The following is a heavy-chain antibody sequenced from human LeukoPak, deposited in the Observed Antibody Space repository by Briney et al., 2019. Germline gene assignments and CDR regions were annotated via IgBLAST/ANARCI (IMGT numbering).Heavy chain of an antibody. D-gene: IGHD2-15*01. CDR3: GRRRIDCSDTGCYVDY. Sequence: ASVTVSFKASGYTFTGYYMHWVRQAPGQGLEWMGWINPNSGGTNYAQKFQGRVTMTRDTPINTACMELSGLTSDDTAVYYCGRRRIDCSDTGCYVDYWGQGTLVTVSS. CDR1: GYTFTGYY. CDR2: INPNSGGT. J-gene: IGHJ4*02. V-gene: IGHV1-2*02.